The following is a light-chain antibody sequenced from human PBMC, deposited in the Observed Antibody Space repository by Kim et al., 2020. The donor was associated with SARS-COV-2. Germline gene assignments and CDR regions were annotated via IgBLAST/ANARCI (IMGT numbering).Light chain of an antibody. CDR3: QQSYISPWT. Sequence: DIQMTQSPSSLSASVGDRVTITCRASQTISNYLNWYQQKLGKAPKLLIYAASSLQSGVPSRFTGSGSGTDFTLTISSLQPEDFATYYCQQSYISPWTFGQGTKLEI. V-gene: IGKV1-39*01. J-gene: IGKJ1*01. CDR1: QTISNY. CDR2: AAS.